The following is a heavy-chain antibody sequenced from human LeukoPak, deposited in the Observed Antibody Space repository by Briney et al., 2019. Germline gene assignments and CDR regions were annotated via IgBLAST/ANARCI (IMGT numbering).Heavy chain of an antibody. J-gene: IGHJ4*03. Sequence: GGSLRLSCAASGFTFSSYAMSWVRQAPGKGLEWVSAISGSGGSTYYADSVKGRFTISRDNSKNTVYLQMNSLRAEDTAIYYCAKDQNIYRYFDYWGQGTLVTVSS. CDR1: GFTFSSYA. D-gene: IGHD1/OR15-1a*01. CDR3: AKDQNIYRYFDY. V-gene: IGHV3-23*01. CDR2: ISGSGGST.